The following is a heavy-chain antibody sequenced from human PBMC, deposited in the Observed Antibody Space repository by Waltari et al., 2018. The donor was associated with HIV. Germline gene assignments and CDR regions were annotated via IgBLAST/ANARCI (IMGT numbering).Heavy chain of an antibody. J-gene: IGHJ6*02. Sequence: EVQLVESGGGLVQPGGSLRLSCSASGFTFSSYWMHWVRQAPGKGLVGVSGINRDGGTIRYADSVKGRFTISRDNAKNTLYLQMNSLRAEDTALYYCARGQYYSMDVWGQGTTVTVSS. CDR2: INRDGGTI. V-gene: IGHV3-74*01. D-gene: IGHD3-10*01. CDR3: ARGQYYSMDV. CDR1: GFTFSSYW.